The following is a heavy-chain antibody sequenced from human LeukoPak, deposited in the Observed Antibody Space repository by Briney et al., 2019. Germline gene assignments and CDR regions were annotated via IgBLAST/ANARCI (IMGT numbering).Heavy chain of an antibody. Sequence: GESLKISCKGSGYSFTSYWIGWVRQMPGKGLEWMGIIYPGDSDTRYSPSFQGQVTISADKSISTAYLQWSSLKASDTAMYYCARPQADYYDSSGYFDYWGQGTLVTVSS. CDR2: IYPGDSDT. D-gene: IGHD3-22*01. J-gene: IGHJ4*02. CDR3: ARPQADYYDSSGYFDY. CDR1: GYSFTSYW. V-gene: IGHV5-51*01.